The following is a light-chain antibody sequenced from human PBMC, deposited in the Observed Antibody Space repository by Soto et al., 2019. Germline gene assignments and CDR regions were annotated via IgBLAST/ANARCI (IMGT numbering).Light chain of an antibody. CDR3: QSYDSSLSGWV. CDR2: GNS. Sequence: QSVLTQPPSVSGAPGQRVTISCTGSSSNIGAGYDVHWYQHLPGTAPKLLIYGNSIRPSGIPDRLSGSKSGTSASLAITGLQAEDEADYYCQSYDSSLSGWVFGGGTKLTVL. J-gene: IGLJ3*02. V-gene: IGLV1-40*01. CDR1: SSNIGAGYD.